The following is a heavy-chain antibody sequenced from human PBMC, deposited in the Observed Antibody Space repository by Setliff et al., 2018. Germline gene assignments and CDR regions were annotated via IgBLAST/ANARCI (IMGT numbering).Heavy chain of an antibody. D-gene: IGHD3-10*01. V-gene: IGHV5-51*01. CDR2: IYPGDSDT. Sequence: GESLKISCKGSGYSFTSYWIGWVRQMPGKGLEWMGIIYPGDSDTRYSPSFQGQVTISADKSISTAYLQWSSLKASDTAMYYCARRLTTPYYYGSGTYLDNNNRWFDPWGQGTLVTVSS. J-gene: IGHJ5*02. CDR1: GYSFTSYW. CDR3: ARRLTTPYYYGSGTYLDNNNRWFDP.